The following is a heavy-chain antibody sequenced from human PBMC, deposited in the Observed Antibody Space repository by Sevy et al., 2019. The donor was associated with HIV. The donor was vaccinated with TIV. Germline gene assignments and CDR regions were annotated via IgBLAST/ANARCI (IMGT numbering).Heavy chain of an antibody. Sequence: ASVKVSCKASGYTFTGYYMHWVRQAPGQGLEWMGWINPNSGGTNYAQKFQGRVTMTRDTSISTAYMELSRLRSDDTAVYYCARDPRITSFGVVNMPYWFDPWGQGTLVTVSS. J-gene: IGHJ5*02. CDR1: GYTFTGYY. CDR3: ARDPRITSFGVVNMPYWFDP. V-gene: IGHV1-2*02. CDR2: INPNSGGT. D-gene: IGHD3-3*01.